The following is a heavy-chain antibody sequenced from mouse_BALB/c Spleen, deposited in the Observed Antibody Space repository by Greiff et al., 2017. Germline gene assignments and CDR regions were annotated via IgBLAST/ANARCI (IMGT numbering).Heavy chain of an antibody. D-gene: IGHD2-14*01. V-gene: IGHV3-2*02. J-gene: IGHJ4*01. CDR3: ARKYDVYAMDY. Sequence: VQLQQSGPGLVKPSQSLSLTCTATGYSIPSDYAWNWIRQFPGNKLEWMGYISYSGSTSYNPSLKSRISITRDTSKNQFFLQLNSVTTEDTATYYCARKYDVYAMDYWGQGTSVTVSS. CDR2: ISYSGST. CDR1: GYSIPSDYA.